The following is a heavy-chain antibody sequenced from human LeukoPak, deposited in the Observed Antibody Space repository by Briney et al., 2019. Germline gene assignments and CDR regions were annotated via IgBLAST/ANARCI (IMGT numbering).Heavy chain of an antibody. D-gene: IGHD6-13*01. J-gene: IGHJ4*02. Sequence: GGSLRLSCAASGFTFSSYAMSWVRQAPGKGLEWVSAISGSGGSTYYADSVKGRFTISKDNSKNTLYLQMNSLRAEDTAVYYCAKDISSSWSFDYWGQGTLVTVSS. CDR1: GFTFSSYA. CDR2: ISGSGGST. V-gene: IGHV3-23*01. CDR3: AKDISSSWSFDY.